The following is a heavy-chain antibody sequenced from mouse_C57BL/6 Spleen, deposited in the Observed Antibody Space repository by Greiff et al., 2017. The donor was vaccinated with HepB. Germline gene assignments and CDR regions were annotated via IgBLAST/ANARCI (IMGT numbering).Heavy chain of an antibody. D-gene: IGHD1-1*01. CDR3: ARDNYGRSWYFDY. Sequence: EVQLQQSGPELVKPGASVKISCKASGYTFTDYYMNWVKQSHGKSLEWIGDINPNNGGTGYNQKFKGKATLTVDKSSSTAYMELRSLTSADSAVYYWARDNYGRSWYFDYWGQGTTLTVSS. V-gene: IGHV1-26*01. CDR2: INPNNGGT. J-gene: IGHJ2*01. CDR1: GYTFTDYY.